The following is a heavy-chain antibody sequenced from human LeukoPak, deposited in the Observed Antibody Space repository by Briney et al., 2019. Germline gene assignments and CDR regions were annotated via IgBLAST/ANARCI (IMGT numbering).Heavy chain of an antibody. CDR3: AKRGVVIRVILVGFHKEAYYFDS. CDR2: MYSRGSS. Sequence: GGSLRLSCTVSGFTVGNNYMSWVRQAPGKGLEWVALMYSRGSSHYADSVRGRFTISRDSSKNTVYLQMNSLTAEDTAVYFCAKRGVVIRVILVGFHKEAYYFDSWGQGALVTVSS. V-gene: IGHV3-66*02. J-gene: IGHJ4*02. D-gene: IGHD3-22*01. CDR1: GFTVGNNY.